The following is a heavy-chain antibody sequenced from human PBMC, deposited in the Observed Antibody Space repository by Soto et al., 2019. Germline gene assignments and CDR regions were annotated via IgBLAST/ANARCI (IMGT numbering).Heavy chain of an antibody. V-gene: IGHV5-51*01. D-gene: IGHD3-10*01. CDR3: ARTFKVEGSRYYFDY. J-gene: IGHJ4*02. CDR2: IYPGDSDT. Sequence: GESLKISFNSSGYSFTTNWIVWVRQIPGKGLECMRIIYPGDSDTRSSPSFQGQATISADKSISPAYLQWNSLKASDSAMYYCARTFKVEGSRYYFDYWGQGTLVTVSS. CDR1: GYSFTTNW.